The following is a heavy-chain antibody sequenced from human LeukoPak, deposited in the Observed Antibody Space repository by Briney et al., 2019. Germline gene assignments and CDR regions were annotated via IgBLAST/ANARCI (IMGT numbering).Heavy chain of an antibody. CDR2: HSGSGDNT. CDR3: AKAGDSSSSPLFLD. D-gene: IGHD6-6*01. CDR1: GFTFSSYP. V-gene: IGHV3-23*01. J-gene: IGHJ4*02. Sequence: GGSLRLSCAASGFTFSSYPMSWVRQAPGKGLEWVSAHSGSGDNTYYADSVKGRFTISRDNSKNTLYLQMNSLRAEDTAVYYCAKAGDSSSSPLFLDWGQGTLVTVSS.